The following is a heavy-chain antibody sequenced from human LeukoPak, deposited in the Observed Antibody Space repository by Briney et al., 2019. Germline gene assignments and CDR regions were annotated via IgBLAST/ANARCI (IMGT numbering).Heavy chain of an antibody. Sequence: ASVKVSCKASGGTFSSYAISWVRQAPGQGLEWMGRIIPILGIANYAQKFQGRVTITADKSTSTAYMELSSLRSEDTAVYYCARVDSSSWPPRWFDPWGQGTLVTVSS. V-gene: IGHV1-69*04. CDR1: GGTFSSYA. D-gene: IGHD6-13*01. CDR3: ARVDSSSWPPRWFDP. CDR2: IIPILGIA. J-gene: IGHJ5*02.